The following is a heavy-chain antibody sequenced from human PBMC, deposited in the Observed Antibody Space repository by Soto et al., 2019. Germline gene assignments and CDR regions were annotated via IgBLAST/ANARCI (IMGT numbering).Heavy chain of an antibody. J-gene: IGHJ4*02. CDR2: IYANGRT. CDR1: GGSISSYY. V-gene: IGHV4-4*07. D-gene: IGHD2-2*01. CDR3: AREMWSHSCYLGYCYQLFDY. Sequence: QVQLQESGPGLVKPSEPLSLTCTVSGGSISSYYWSWIRQPAWKGLEWSGRIYANGRTNYNPSLKSRFTMSVDTSKNQFSLQLGSVTSADTAVYYCAREMWSHSCYLGYCYQLFDYWGQGTLVTVSS.